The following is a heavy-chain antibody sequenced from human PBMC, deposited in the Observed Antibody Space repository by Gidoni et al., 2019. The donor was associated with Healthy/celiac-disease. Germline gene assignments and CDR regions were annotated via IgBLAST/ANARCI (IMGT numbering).Heavy chain of an antibody. Sequence: EVQLVQYGAEVKTPGESLMISCKGTGDSFTSYWVGWVRQMPGKGLEWMGIIYPGDSDTRYSPSFQGQVTISADKSISTAYLQWSSLKASDTAMYYCARVLKETYYYDSKGGYYMDVWGKGTTVTVSS. CDR2: IYPGDSDT. V-gene: IGHV5-51*01. CDR3: ARVLKETYYYDSKGGYYMDV. D-gene: IGHD3-22*01. CDR1: GDSFTSYW. J-gene: IGHJ6*03.